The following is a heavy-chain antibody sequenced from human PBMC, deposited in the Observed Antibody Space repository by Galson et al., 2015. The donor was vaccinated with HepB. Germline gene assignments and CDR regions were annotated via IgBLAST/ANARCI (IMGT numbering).Heavy chain of an antibody. V-gene: IGHV3-30*18. CDR2: ISYDGSNK. Sequence: SLRLSCAASGFTFSSYGMHWVRQAPGKGLEWVAVISYDGSNKYYADSVKGRFTISRDNSKNTLYLQMNSLRAEDTAVYYCAKTIVGATTSMDYWGQGTLVTVSS. CDR3: AKTIVGATTSMDY. J-gene: IGHJ4*02. D-gene: IGHD1-26*01. CDR1: GFTFSSYG.